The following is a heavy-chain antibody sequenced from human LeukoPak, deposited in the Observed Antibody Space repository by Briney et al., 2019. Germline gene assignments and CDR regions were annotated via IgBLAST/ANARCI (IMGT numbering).Heavy chain of an antibody. D-gene: IGHD1-26*01. CDR2: IYHSGST. J-gene: IGHJ4*02. Sequence: SETLSLTCAVSGGSISSSNWWSWVRQPPGKGLEWIGEIYHSGSTNYNPSLKSRVTISVDKSKNQFSLKLSSVTAADTAVYYCARTSSLTELSFDYWGQGTLVTVSS. CDR1: GGSISSSNW. CDR3: ARTSSLTELSFDY. V-gene: IGHV4-4*02.